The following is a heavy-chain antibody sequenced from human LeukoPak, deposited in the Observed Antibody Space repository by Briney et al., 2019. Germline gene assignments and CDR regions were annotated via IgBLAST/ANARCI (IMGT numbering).Heavy chain of an antibody. D-gene: IGHD5-18*01. CDR1: GGSISSYY. CDR2: IYNSGSN. Sequence: SETLSLTCTVSGGSISSYYWSWIRQPAGKGLEWIGRIYNSGSNKYKPSRKRGVNISVDTSKKKFALRRSSVTAADTAVYYCARDVFTWIQLWSGMDAFDIWGQGTMVTVSS. V-gene: IGHV4-4*07. CDR3: ARDVFTWIQLWSGMDAFDI. J-gene: IGHJ3*02.